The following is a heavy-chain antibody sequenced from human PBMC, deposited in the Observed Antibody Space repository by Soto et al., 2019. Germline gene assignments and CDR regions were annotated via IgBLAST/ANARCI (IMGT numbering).Heavy chain of an antibody. Sequence: SETLSLTCTVSGGSIRSGDYYWSWIRQPPGKGLESIGYIYYSGSTYYNPSLKSRVTISVDISKSQFSLRLTSVTAADTAVYYCARYNAASGTYYFDFWGQGALVTVSS. D-gene: IGHD6-13*01. CDR2: IYYSGST. CDR1: GGSIRSGDYY. CDR3: ARYNAASGTYYFDF. V-gene: IGHV4-30-4*01. J-gene: IGHJ4*02.